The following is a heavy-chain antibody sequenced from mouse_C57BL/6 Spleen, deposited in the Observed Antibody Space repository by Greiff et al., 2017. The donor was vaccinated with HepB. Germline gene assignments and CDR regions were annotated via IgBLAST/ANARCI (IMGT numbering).Heavy chain of an antibody. V-gene: IGHV1-81*01. J-gene: IGHJ2*01. CDR1: GYTFTSYG. D-gene: IGHD2-4*01. CDR3: ARGLIYYDYDGEDFDY. Sequence: QVQLQQSGAELARPGASVKLSCKASGYTFTSYGISWVKQRTGQGLEWIGEIYPRSGNTYYNEKFKGKATLTADKSSSTAYMELRSLTSEDSAVYFCARGLIYYDYDGEDFDYWGQGTTLTVSS. CDR2: IYPRSGNT.